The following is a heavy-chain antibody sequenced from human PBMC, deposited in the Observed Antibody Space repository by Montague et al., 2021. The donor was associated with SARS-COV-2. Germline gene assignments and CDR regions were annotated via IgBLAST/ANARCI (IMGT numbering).Heavy chain of an antibody. D-gene: IGHD3-22*01. Sequence: TLSLTCTVSGGSISSGSYYWSWIRQPAGKGLEWIGRIYTSGSTNYNPPLKSRVTISVDTSKNQFSLKLSSVTAADTAVYYCARVVGFSDSSGYYFDYWGQGTLVTVSS. CDR1: GGSISSGSYY. J-gene: IGHJ4*02. CDR2: IYTSGST. CDR3: ARVVGFSDSSGYYFDY. V-gene: IGHV4-61*02.